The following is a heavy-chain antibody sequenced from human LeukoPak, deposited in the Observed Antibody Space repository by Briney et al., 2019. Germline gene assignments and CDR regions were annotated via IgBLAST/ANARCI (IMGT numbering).Heavy chain of an antibody. J-gene: IGHJ4*02. CDR3: ARDGGSRYPALGY. CDR1: GFTFSSYS. CDR2: ISSSSSYI. Sequence: GGSLRLSCAASGFTFSSYSMNWVRQAPGKGLEWVSSISSSSSYIYYADSVKGRFTISRDNAKNSLYLQMNSLRAEDTAVYYCARDGGSRYPALGYWGQGTLVTVSS. V-gene: IGHV3-21*01. D-gene: IGHD6-13*01.